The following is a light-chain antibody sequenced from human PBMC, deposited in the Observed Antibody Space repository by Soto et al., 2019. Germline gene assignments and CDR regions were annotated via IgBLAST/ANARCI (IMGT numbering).Light chain of an antibody. CDR2: DAS. CDR1: QYIGSA. V-gene: IGKV3-15*01. Sequence: EVVLTQSPATLSVSPGDRATLSCRASQYIGSAVAWYHQRSGQAPRLLIFDASIRVPTTPARFSGSVSGTEFTLTISSLESEDFAVYFCQQYGDRPRPFGQGTKVETK. CDR3: QQYGDRPRP. J-gene: IGKJ1*01.